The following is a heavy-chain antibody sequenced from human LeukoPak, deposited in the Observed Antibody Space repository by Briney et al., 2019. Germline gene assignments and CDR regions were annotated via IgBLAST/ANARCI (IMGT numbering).Heavy chain of an antibody. J-gene: IGHJ4*02. V-gene: IGHV3-15*01. D-gene: IGHD1-7*01. CDR1: GFTFSDAW. CDR3: AKDLLLNPRTFDY. CDR2: IKSKIDGGTT. Sequence: GGSLRLSCAASGFTFSDAWMSWVRQAPGKGLEWLGRIKSKIDGGTTDYAATVKGRFTISRDDSKNTLYLQMNSLRAEDTAVYYCAKDLLLNPRTFDYWGQGTLVTVSS.